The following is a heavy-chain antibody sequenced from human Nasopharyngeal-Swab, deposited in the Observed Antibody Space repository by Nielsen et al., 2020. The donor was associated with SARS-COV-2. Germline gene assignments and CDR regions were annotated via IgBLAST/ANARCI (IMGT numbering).Heavy chain of an antibody. J-gene: IGHJ4*02. CDR3: ARLKYDFWNGPPEDY. CDR1: GFTFSDYY. D-gene: IGHD3-3*01. V-gene: IGHV3-11*04. Sequence: GESLKISCAASGFTFSDYYMSWIRQAPGKGLEWVSYISSSGSTIYYADSLKGRFTISRDNAKNSLYLQMNSLRAEDTAVYYCARLKYDFWNGPPEDYWGQGTLVTVSS. CDR2: ISSSGSTI.